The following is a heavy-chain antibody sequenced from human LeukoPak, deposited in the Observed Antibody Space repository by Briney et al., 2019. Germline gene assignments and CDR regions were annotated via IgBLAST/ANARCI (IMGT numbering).Heavy chain of an antibody. J-gene: IGHJ4*02. Sequence: GGSLRLSCAASGFTFSSYEMNWVRQAPGKGLEWVSYTSSSGSPVYYPDSVKGRFSISRDNAKNSLYLQMNSLRVEDTAVYYCATKEGTRSDFDYWGQGILVTVSS. V-gene: IGHV3-48*03. CDR1: GFTFSSYE. D-gene: IGHD1-14*01. CDR3: ATKEGTRSDFDY. CDR2: TSSSGSPV.